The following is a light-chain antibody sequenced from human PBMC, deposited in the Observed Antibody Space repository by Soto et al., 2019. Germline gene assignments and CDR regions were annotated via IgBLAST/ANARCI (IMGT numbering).Light chain of an antibody. Sequence: QSALTQPASVSGSPGQSITFSCTGTSSHVGGYNYVSWYQQHPGKAPKLMIYDVSNRPSGVSNRFSGSKSGNTASLTISGLQAEDEADYYCSSYTSSPLYVFGTGTKLTVL. J-gene: IGLJ1*01. CDR1: SSHVGGYNY. V-gene: IGLV2-14*01. CDR2: DVS. CDR3: SSYTSSPLYV.